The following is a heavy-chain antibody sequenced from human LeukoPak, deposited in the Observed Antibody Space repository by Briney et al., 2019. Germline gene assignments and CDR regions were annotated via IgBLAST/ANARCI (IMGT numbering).Heavy chain of an antibody. J-gene: IGHJ6*03. CDR2: INWNGGST. V-gene: IGHV3-20*04. CDR1: GFTFSSYS. Sequence: PGGSLRLSCEASGFTFSSYSMTWVRQVPGKGLEWVSGINWNGGSTGYADSVKGRFTMSRDNAKNSLYLQMNSLRAEDTALYYRARLRRNYYYYYMDVWGKGTTVTVSS. CDR3: ARLRRNYYYYYMDV.